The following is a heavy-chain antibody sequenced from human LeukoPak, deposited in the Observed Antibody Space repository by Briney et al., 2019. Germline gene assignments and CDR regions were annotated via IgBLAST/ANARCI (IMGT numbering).Heavy chain of an antibody. Sequence: ASVKVSCKASGYTFTGYYMHWVRQAPGQGLEWMGWINPNSGGTNYAQKFQGRVTMTRDTSISTAYMELSRLRSDDTAVYYCARGDGVNVVVPAHYMDVWGKGTTVTVSS. J-gene: IGHJ6*03. CDR1: GYTFTGYY. V-gene: IGHV1-2*02. CDR3: ARGDGVNVVVPAHYMDV. CDR2: INPNSGGT. D-gene: IGHD2-2*01.